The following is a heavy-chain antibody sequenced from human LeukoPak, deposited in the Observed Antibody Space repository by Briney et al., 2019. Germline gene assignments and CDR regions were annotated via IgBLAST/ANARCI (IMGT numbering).Heavy chain of an antibody. D-gene: IGHD6-13*01. CDR3: TRDASQMPFSSSWSRRRGLFDY. CDR2: ISYNGGNK. CDR1: GLTLAKYA. V-gene: IGHV3-30*04. Sequence: GKSLRLSCTVSGLTLAKYAMHWVRQAPGKGLGWVALISYNGGNKYYADSVKGRFTISRDNSKNTLYLQMSSLRAEDTAVYFCTRDASQMPFSSSWSRRRGLFDYWGQGALVLVSS. J-gene: IGHJ4*02.